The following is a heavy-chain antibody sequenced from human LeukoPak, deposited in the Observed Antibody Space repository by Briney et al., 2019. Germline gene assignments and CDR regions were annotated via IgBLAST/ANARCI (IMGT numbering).Heavy chain of an antibody. Sequence: ASVKVSCKASGYTFTSYGISWVRQAPGQGLEWMGWISAYNGNTNYAQKLQGRVTMTTDTSTSTAYMELRSLRSDDTAVYYCARDLRVVRGVTVALGYWGQGTLVTVSS. CDR2: ISAYNGNT. CDR1: GYTFTSYG. CDR3: ARDLRVVRGVTVALGY. J-gene: IGHJ4*02. V-gene: IGHV1-18*01. D-gene: IGHD3-10*01.